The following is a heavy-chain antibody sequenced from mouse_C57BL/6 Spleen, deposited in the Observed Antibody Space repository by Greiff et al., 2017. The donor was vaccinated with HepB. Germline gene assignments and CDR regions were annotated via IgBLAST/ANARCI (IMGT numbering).Heavy chain of an antibody. CDR1: GFSLTSYG. CDR3: ARDYDGYSAWFAY. V-gene: IGHV2-2*01. CDR2: IWSGGST. D-gene: IGHD2-3*01. Sequence: VQLQQSGPGLVQPSQSLSITCTVSGFSLTSYGVHWVRQSPGKGLEWLGVIWSGGSTGYNAAFISRLSISKDNSKSQVFFKMNSLQADDTAIYYCARDYDGYSAWFAYWGQGTLVTVSA. J-gene: IGHJ3*01.